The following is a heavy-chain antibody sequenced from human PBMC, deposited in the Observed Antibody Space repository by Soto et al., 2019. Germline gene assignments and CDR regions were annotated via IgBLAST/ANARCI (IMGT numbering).Heavy chain of an antibody. CDR1: GFKFSDYA. J-gene: IGHJ5*02. V-gene: IGHV3-23*01. Sequence: GGSLRLSCTASGFKFSDYAITWVRQAPGEGLEWVSAISGSGGSTYYADSVKGRFTISRDNSKNTLYLQMNSLRAEDTAVYYCAKDGDYYDSSGYYYGLVWFDPWGQGTLVTVSS. CDR3: AKDGDYYDSSGYYYGLVWFDP. CDR2: ISGSGGST. D-gene: IGHD3-22*01.